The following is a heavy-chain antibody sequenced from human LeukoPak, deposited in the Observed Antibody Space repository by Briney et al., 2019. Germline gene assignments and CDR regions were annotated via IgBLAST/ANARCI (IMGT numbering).Heavy chain of an antibody. CDR1: GGSISSGGYY. D-gene: IGHD1-26*01. Sequence: PSQTLSLTCTVSGGSISSGGYYWSWIRQHPGKGLEWIGYIYYSGSTYYNPSLKSRVTISVDTPKNQFSLKLSSVTAADTAVYYCARDQLRRGGYFDYWGQGTLVTVSS. CDR2: IYYSGST. V-gene: IGHV4-31*03. J-gene: IGHJ4*02. CDR3: ARDQLRRGGYFDY.